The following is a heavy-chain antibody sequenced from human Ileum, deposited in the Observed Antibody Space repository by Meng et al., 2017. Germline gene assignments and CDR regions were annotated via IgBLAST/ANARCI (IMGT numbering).Heavy chain of an antibody. CDR2: AST. D-gene: IGHD7-27*01. J-gene: IGHJ4*02. Sequence: QVQRQASGPGLVRPSETLSLICTVSGGSVSSAGYQWGWIRQPPGKGLEWIGYASTDYNPSLKSRVTISLDTSKNQFSLKLSSVTAADTAVYYCARDHWGSLDYWGQGILVTVSS. V-gene: IGHV4-61*08. CDR1: GGSVSSAGYQ. CDR3: ARDHWGSLDY.